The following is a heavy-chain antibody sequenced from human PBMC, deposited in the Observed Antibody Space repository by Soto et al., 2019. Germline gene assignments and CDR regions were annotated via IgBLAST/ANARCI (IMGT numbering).Heavy chain of an antibody. J-gene: IGHJ4*02. D-gene: IGHD2-15*01. V-gene: IGHV4-59*01. CDR3: ARDSRSSYHHPRVNYFDY. Sequence: SETLSLTCTVSGGSISSYYWSWIRQPPGKGLEWIGYIYYSGSTNYNPSLKSRVTISVDTSKNQFSLKLSSVTAADTAVYYCARDSRSSYHHPRVNYFDYWGQGTLVTVSS. CDR1: GGSISSYY. CDR2: IYYSGST.